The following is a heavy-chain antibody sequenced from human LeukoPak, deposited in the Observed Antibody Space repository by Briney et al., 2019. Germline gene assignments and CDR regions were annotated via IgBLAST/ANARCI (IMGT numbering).Heavy chain of an antibody. Sequence: SQTLSLTCTVSGGSISSGGYYWSWIRQHPGKGLEWIGYIYYSGSTYYNPSLKSRVTISVDTSKNQFSLKLSSVTAADTAVYYCARGPSPYSSRPNWFDPWGQGTLVTVSS. CDR3: ARGPSPYSSRPNWFDP. V-gene: IGHV4-31*03. D-gene: IGHD6-13*01. CDR1: GGSISSGGYY. CDR2: IYYSGST. J-gene: IGHJ5*02.